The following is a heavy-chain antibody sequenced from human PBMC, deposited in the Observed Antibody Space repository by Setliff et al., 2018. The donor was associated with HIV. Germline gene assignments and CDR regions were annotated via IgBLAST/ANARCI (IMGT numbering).Heavy chain of an antibody. Sequence: PSETLSLTCAVYGGSFNEYYWNWIRQIPGKGLEWIGEINHSGSTNYNESLKRRLRISVDTSKNQLSLSLNSVTAADTAVYYCARAYRDNVWGSWRQISSWFDSWGQGNLVTVSS. D-gene: IGHD3-16*01. V-gene: IGHV4-34*01. J-gene: IGHJ5*01. CDR1: GGSFNEYY. CDR3: ARAYRDNVWGSWRQISSWFDS. CDR2: INHSGST.